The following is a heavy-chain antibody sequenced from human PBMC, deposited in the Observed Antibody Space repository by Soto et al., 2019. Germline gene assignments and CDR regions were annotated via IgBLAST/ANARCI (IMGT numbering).Heavy chain of an antibody. CDR1: GGSISSGGYY. J-gene: IGHJ4*02. V-gene: IGHV4-31*03. CDR2: IYYSGST. CDR3: AADYNLYYFDY. D-gene: IGHD4-4*01. Sequence: SETLSLTCTVSGGSISSGGYYWSCIRQHPGKGLEWIGYIYYSGSTYYNPSLKSRVTISVDTSKNQFSLKLSSVTAADTAVYYCAADYNLYYFDYWGQGTLVTVS.